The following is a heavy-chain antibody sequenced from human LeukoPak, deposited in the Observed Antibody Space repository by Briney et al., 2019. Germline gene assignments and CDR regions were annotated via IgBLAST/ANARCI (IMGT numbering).Heavy chain of an antibody. CDR1: GFTFSSYW. D-gene: IGHD6-6*01. V-gene: IGHV3-7*01. CDR2: IKQDGSEK. J-gene: IGHJ5*02. Sequence: GGSLRLSCAASGFTFSSYWMSWVRQAPGKGLEWVANIKQDGSEKYYVDSVKGRFTISRDNAKNSLYLQMNSLRAEDTAVYYCARDLSGIAARQGSWFDPWGQRTLVTVSS. CDR3: ARDLSGIAARQGSWFDP.